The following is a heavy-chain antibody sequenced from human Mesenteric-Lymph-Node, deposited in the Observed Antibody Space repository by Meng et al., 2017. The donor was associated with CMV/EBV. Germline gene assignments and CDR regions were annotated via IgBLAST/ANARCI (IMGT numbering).Heavy chain of an antibody. CDR2: IYAGAST. D-gene: IGHD3-3*01. CDR1: GLTVDAMY. V-gene: IGHV3-66*01. J-gene: IGHJ5*02. Sequence: GGSLRLSCAASGLTVDAMYMNWVRQAPGKGLEWVSVIYAGASTYYADSVKGRFTISRDNAKNSLYLQMNSLRAEDTAVYYCARDGEPITIFGVVIYPNWFDPWGQGTLVTVSS. CDR3: ARDGEPITIFGVVIYPNWFDP.